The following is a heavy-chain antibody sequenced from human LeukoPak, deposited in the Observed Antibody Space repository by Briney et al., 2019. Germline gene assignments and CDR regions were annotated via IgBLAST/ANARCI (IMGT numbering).Heavy chain of an antibody. CDR1: GFTFSWYW. CDR2: IDSDGSTT. D-gene: IGHD3-16*01. J-gene: IGHJ4*02. CDR3: TTGGQLWSY. Sequence: GGSLRLSCAASGFTFSWYWIHWVRKAPGKGLVWVSRIDSDGSTTNYADSVKGRFTISRDNAKNTLYLQMNSLRAEDTAVYFCTTGGQLWSYWGQGTLVTVSS. V-gene: IGHV3-74*01.